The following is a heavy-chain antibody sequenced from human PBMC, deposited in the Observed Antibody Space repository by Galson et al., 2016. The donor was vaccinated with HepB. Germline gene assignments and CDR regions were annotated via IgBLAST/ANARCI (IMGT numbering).Heavy chain of an antibody. J-gene: IGHJ3*02. Sequence: SLRLSCAASGFTFNFYLMSWVRKAPGKGLEWVANINQDGSEKSYMDSVKGRFTISRDKAKNTLYLQMNTLRAEDTAVYYCAKNVCDYVGNTCDMWGQGTMGTVSS. CDR1: GFTFNFYL. CDR3: AKNVCDYVGNTCDM. V-gene: IGHV3-7*01. D-gene: IGHD4-23*01. CDR2: INQDGSEK.